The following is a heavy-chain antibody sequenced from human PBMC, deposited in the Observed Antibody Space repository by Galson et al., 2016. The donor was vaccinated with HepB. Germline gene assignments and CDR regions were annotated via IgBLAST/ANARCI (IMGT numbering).Heavy chain of an antibody. CDR2: TYYRSKWYS. CDR1: GDSVSSNTAA. CDR3: ARDDYGEDYSYYGMDV. D-gene: IGHD4-17*01. J-gene: IGHJ6*02. V-gene: IGHV6-1*01. Sequence: CAISGDSVSSNTAAWNWIRQSPSRGLEWLGRTYYRSKWYSEYAVSVESRITINADASKNQLSLQLNSVTPEATAVYYCARDDYGEDYSYYGMDVWGQGTTVTVS.